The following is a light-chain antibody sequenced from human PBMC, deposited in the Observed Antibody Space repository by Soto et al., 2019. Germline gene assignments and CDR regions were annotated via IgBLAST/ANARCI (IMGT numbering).Light chain of an antibody. V-gene: IGKV1-5*01. CDR3: QQSYSTPRIS. CDR1: QSISSW. CDR2: DAS. J-gene: IGKJ5*01. Sequence: DIQMTQSPSTLSASVGDRVTITCRASQSISSWLAWYPQKPGKAPKLLIYDASTLESGVPSRFSGSGSGTDFTLTISSLQPEDFSTYYCQQSYSTPRISFGQGTRLEVK.